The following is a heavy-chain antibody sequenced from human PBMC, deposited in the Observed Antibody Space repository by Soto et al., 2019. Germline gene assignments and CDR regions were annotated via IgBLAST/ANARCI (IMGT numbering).Heavy chain of an antibody. CDR2: IYYSGST. CDR1: GGSISSSSYY. J-gene: IGHJ5*02. Sequence: SDTLSLTCTVSGGSISSSSYYWGWIRQPPGKGLEWIGSIYYSGSTYYNPSLKSRVTISVDTSKNQFSLKLSSVTAADTAVYYCARPVGYSYGNNWFDPWGQGTLVTVSS. D-gene: IGHD5-18*01. V-gene: IGHV4-39*01. CDR3: ARPVGYSYGNNWFDP.